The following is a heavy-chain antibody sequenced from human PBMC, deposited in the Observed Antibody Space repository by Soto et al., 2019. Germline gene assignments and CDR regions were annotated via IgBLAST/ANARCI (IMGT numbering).Heavy chain of an antibody. J-gene: IGHJ4*02. CDR2: IIPILGIA. V-gene: IGHV1-69*04. CDR1: GGTSSIYT. D-gene: IGHD4-17*01. CDR3: ARDSDYGDPSYFDY. Sequence: GASVKVSCKASGGTSSIYTISWVRQAPGQGLEWMGRIIPILGIANYAQKFQGRVTITADKSTSTAYMELSSLRSEDTAVYYCARDSDYGDPSYFDYWGQGTLVTVSS.